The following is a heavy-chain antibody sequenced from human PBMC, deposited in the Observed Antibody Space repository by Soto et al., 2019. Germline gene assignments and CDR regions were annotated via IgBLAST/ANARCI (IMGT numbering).Heavy chain of an antibody. CDR1: GGSISSYY. D-gene: IGHD4-17*01. Sequence: SETLSLTCTVSGGSISSYYWSWIRQPLGKGLEWIGYIYYSGSTNYNPSLKSRVTISVDTSKNQFSLKLSSVTAADTAVYYCARLSDGDYFDYWGQGTLVTVSS. CDR2: IYYSGST. V-gene: IGHV4-59*08. CDR3: ARLSDGDYFDY. J-gene: IGHJ4*02.